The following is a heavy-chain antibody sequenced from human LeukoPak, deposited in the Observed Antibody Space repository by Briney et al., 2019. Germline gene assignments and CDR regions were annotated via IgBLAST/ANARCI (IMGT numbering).Heavy chain of an antibody. Sequence: PGGSLRLSCAASGFTFSSYWMHWVRQAPGKGLVWVSRIKYDGSSTNYADSVKGRFTISRDNAKNTLYLQMNSLRAEDTAVYYCARGHFDSSGTFDYWGQGTLVTVSS. CDR1: GFTFSSYW. CDR2: IKYDGSST. D-gene: IGHD3-22*01. J-gene: IGHJ4*02. CDR3: ARGHFDSSGTFDY. V-gene: IGHV3-74*01.